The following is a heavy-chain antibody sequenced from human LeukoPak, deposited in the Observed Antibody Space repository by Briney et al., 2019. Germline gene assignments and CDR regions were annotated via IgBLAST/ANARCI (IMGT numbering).Heavy chain of an antibody. J-gene: IGHJ3*02. V-gene: IGHV1-8*01. CDR1: GYTSTSYD. CDR2: MNPNSGNT. CDR3: ARFYGSGSYYKLDAFDI. D-gene: IGHD3-10*01. Sequence: ASVKVSCKASGYTSTSYDINWVRQATGQGLEWMGWMNPNSGNTGYAQKFQGRVTMTRNTSISTAYMEQSSLRSEDAAVYYCARFYGSGSYYKLDAFDIWGQGTMVTVSS.